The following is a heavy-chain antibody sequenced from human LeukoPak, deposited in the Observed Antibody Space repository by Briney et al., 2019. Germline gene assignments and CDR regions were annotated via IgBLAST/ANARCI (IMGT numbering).Heavy chain of an antibody. CDR1: GYTFTSYA. Sequence: ASVKVSCKASGYTFTSYAMNWVRQAPGQGLEWVGWINTNTGNPTYAQGFTGRFVFSLDTSVSTAYLQISSLKAEDTAVYYCARGVAAFGVVISLPRNWGQGTLVTVSS. V-gene: IGHV7-4-1*02. CDR2: INTNTGNP. J-gene: IGHJ4*02. CDR3: ARGVAAFGVVISLPRN. D-gene: IGHD3-3*01.